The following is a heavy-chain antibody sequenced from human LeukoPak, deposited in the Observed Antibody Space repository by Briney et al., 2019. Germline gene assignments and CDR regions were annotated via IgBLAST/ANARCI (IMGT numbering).Heavy chain of an antibody. J-gene: IGHJ4*02. D-gene: IGHD3-22*01. V-gene: IGHV4-61*10. CDR2: TYYTGST. CDR3: ARMYDRSGYYYPFDY. Sequence: SETLSLTCTVSGGSISSGSYYWSWIRQPAGKGLEWIGYTYYTGSTNYNPSLKSRVTISVDTSKNHFSLKLTSVTAADTAVYYCARMYDRSGYYYPFDYWGQGTLVTVSS. CDR1: GGSISSGSYY.